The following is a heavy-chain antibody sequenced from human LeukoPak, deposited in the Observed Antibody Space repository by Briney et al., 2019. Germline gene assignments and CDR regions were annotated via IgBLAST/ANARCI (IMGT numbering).Heavy chain of an antibody. D-gene: IGHD4-17*01. J-gene: IGHJ4*02. CDR3: ASRSTVTS. V-gene: IGHV1-2*06. Sequence: ASMKVSWKASGYTFTGYYMHWVRQAHGQGLEWMGRINPNSGGTNYAQKFQGRVTMTRDTSISTAYMELSSLRSDDTAMYYCASRSTVTSWGQGTLVTVSS. CDR2: INPNSGGT. CDR1: GYTFTGYY.